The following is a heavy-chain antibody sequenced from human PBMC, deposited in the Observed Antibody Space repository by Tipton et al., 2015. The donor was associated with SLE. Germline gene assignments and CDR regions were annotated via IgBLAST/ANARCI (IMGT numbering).Heavy chain of an antibody. CDR3: ARDKNLNWFDP. CDR1: GGSISSGGYY. V-gene: IGHV4-31*02. CDR2: IYYSGNT. J-gene: IGHJ5*02. Sequence: LRLSCTVSGGSISSGGYYWTWIRQLPGKGLEWIGYIYYSGNTYYNPSLGSRLTISVDTSKDQFSLRLTSVTAADTAVYYCARDKNLNWFDPWGQGTLITVSS.